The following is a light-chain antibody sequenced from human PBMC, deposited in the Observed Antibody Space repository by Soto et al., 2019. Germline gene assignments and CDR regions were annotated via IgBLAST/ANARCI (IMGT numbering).Light chain of an antibody. V-gene: IGKV1-13*02. CDR3: QQFNSYPYT. CDR2: DAS. J-gene: IGKJ2*01. CDR1: QGISSA. Sequence: AIQLTQSPSSLSASVGDRVTITCRASQGISSALAWYQQKPGKAPNLLIYDASSLESGVPSRFSGSGSGTDFTLTISSLQPEYFATSYCQQFNSYPYTFGQGTKLEIK.